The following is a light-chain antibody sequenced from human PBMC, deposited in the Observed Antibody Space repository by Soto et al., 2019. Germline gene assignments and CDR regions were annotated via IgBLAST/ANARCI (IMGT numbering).Light chain of an antibody. CDR1: ESVDIY. Sequence: ETVLTQSPATLSLSPGETATLSCRASESVDIYLAWYQQKPGQAPRLLIYHASNRATGIPARFSGSRSGTDFTLTISSLEPEDSAVYYCQQRRNWPPLTFGGGTRVEI. CDR2: HAS. CDR3: QQRRNWPPLT. J-gene: IGKJ4*01. V-gene: IGKV3-11*01.